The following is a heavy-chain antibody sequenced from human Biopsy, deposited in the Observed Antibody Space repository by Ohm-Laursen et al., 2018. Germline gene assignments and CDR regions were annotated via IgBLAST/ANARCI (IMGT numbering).Heavy chain of an antibody. V-gene: IGHV3-11*01. Sequence: SLRLSCSASGFTFDDHVMHWIRQAPGKGLEWVSYISPSGDITEYADSVKGRFTISRDNAKNSLYLQMNSLRVEDTAVYYCARSVGIMAAPIDYWGQGTLVTVSS. CDR1: GFTFDDHV. J-gene: IGHJ4*02. CDR2: ISPSGDIT. D-gene: IGHD3-16*01. CDR3: ARSVGIMAAPIDY.